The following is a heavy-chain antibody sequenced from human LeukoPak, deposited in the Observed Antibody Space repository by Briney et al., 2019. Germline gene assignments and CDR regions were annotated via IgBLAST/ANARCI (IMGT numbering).Heavy chain of an antibody. Sequence: SETLSLTCTVSGGSVNNSYWTWMRQPPGKGLEWVGYISYSGTTSYNPSLKSRVTISVDTSKNQFSLKLNSVTAADTAVYYCATGSRSPFNFDYWGQGTLVIVSS. V-gene: IGHV4-59*08. J-gene: IGHJ4*02. CDR2: ISYSGTT. CDR1: GGSVNNSY. D-gene: IGHD3-10*01. CDR3: ATGSRSPFNFDY.